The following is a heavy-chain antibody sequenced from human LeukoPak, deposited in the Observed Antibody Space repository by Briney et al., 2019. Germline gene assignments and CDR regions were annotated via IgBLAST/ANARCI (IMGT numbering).Heavy chain of an antibody. CDR2: IYYSGST. J-gene: IGHJ3*02. V-gene: IGHV4-59*08. CDR1: GGSISSYY. D-gene: IGHD3-22*01. CDR3: ARHYDSSGYYSTRAFDI. Sequence: PSETLSLTCTVSGGSISSYYWSWIRQPPGKGLEWIGYIYYSGSTNYNPSLKSRVTISVDTSKNQFSLKLSSVTAADTAVYYCARHYDSSGYYSTRAFDIWGHGTMVTVSS.